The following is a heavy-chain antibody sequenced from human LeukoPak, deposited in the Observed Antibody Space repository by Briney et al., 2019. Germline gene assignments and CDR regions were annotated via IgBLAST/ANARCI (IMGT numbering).Heavy chain of an antibody. Sequence: SVKVSCKASGGTFSTYSTSWVRQAPGQGLEWMGGVIPVFGTSIYAQNFQGRVTITADESTSTAYMELRSLRSDDTAVYYCARGMDIAVAGFDYWGQGTLVTVSS. CDR1: GGTFSTYS. V-gene: IGHV1-69*13. J-gene: IGHJ4*02. CDR2: VIPVFGTS. D-gene: IGHD6-19*01. CDR3: ARGMDIAVAGFDY.